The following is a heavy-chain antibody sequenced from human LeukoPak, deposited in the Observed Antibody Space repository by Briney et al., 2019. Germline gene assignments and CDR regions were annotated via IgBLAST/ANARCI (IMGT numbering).Heavy chain of an antibody. V-gene: IGHV3-23*01. CDR2: ISGSGGST. J-gene: IGHJ4*02. Sequence: GGSLRLSCAASGFTLSTYVMSWVRQAPGKGLEWVSAISGSGGSTYYADSVKGRFTISRDNSKNTLYLQMNSLGADDTAVYYCAKGNWRYFDYWGQGTLVTVSS. D-gene: IGHD1-1*01. CDR1: GFTLSTYV. CDR3: AKGNWRYFDY.